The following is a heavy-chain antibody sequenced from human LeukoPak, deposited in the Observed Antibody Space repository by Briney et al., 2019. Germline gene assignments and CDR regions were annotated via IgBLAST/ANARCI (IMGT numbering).Heavy chain of an antibody. CDR2: IYPGDSDT. Sequence: ASVKVSCKASGYTFTSYWIGWVRQMPGKGLEWMGIIYPGDSDTRYSPSFQGQVTISADKSISTAYLQWSSLKASDTAMYYCARLNPGQLDYWGQGTLVTVSS. V-gene: IGHV5-51*01. CDR1: GYTFTSYW. D-gene: IGHD3-10*01. J-gene: IGHJ4*02. CDR3: ARLNPGQLDY.